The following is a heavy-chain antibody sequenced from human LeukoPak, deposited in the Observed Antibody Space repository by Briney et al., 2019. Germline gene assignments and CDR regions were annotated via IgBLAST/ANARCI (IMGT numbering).Heavy chain of an antibody. CDR1: GFTFSSYW. Sequence: GGSLRLSCAGSGFTFSSYWMHWVRQAPGKGLVWVSRINSDGSSTSYADSVKGRFTISRDNAKNTLYLQMNSLRAEDTAVYYCARDGGDRRLGAFDIWGQGTMVTVSS. V-gene: IGHV3-74*01. CDR3: ARDGGDRRLGAFDI. CDR2: INSDGSST. J-gene: IGHJ3*02. D-gene: IGHD3-16*01.